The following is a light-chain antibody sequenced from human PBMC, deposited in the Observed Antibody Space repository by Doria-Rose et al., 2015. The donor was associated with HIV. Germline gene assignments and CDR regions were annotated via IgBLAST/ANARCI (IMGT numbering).Light chain of an antibody. V-gene: IGKV1-27*01. CDR1: PSISNF. Sequence: PSLSASVGGRVTIPCRASPSISNFLAWYQQKPGRVPKLLIYAASTLQSGVPSRFSGSGSGTDFSLTISTLQPEDVAIYYCQSYNSAPLTFGGGSKVEIK. CDR2: AAS. CDR3: QSYNSAPLT. J-gene: IGKJ4*01.